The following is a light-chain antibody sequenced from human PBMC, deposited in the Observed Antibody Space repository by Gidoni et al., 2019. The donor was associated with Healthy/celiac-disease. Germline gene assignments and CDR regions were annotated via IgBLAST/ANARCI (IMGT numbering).Light chain of an antibody. J-gene: IGLJ2*01. CDR2: RHN. Sequence: QSVLTQPPAASGTPGQRVTISCSGSSSNIGSNTVNWYQQLPGTAPKLLIDRHNQRPSGVPDRFSGSKSGTSASLAISGLQSEDAADYYCAAWDDSLNGDVVFGGGTKLPVL. CDR1: SSNIGSNT. CDR3: AAWDDSLNGDVV. V-gene: IGLV1-44*01.